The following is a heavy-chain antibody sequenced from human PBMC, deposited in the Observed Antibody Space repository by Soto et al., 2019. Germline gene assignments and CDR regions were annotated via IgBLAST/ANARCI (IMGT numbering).Heavy chain of an antibody. J-gene: IGHJ4*02. D-gene: IGHD5-18*01. CDR3: AKGGTAMTYFDY. CDR2: ISYDGSNK. Sequence: QVQLVESGGGVVQPGRSLRLSCAASGFIFSSYGMHWVRQAPGKGLEWVAVISYDGSNKYYADTVKGRFAISRDNSKNTLYLQMNSLRAEDTAVYYCAKGGTAMTYFDYWGQGTLVTVSS. CDR1: GFIFSSYG. V-gene: IGHV3-30*18.